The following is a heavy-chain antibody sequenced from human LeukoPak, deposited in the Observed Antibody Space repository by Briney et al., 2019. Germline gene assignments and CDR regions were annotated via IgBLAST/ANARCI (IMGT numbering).Heavy chain of an antibody. CDR2: INHSGST. J-gene: IGHJ4*02. V-gene: IGHV4-34*01. CDR3: ARGRGY. CDR1: GGSFSGYY. Sequence: PSETLSLTCAVYGGSFSGYYWSWIRQPPGKGLDWIGEINHSGSTNYNPSLKSRVTISVDTSKNQFSLKLSSVTAADTAVYYCARGRGYWGQGTLVTVSS.